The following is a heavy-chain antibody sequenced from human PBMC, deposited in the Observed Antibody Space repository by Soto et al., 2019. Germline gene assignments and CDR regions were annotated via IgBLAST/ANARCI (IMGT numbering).Heavy chain of an antibody. D-gene: IGHD1-26*01. CDR2: IIPIFGTA. V-gene: IGHV1-69*01. Sequence: QVQLVQSGAEVKKPGSSVKVSCKASGGTFSSYSINWVRQAPGQGLEWMGEIIPIFGTANYAQKFQGRVTITADESTSTDYRELSSLRSEDTAVYYSARYGGRHSGGIDYWGQGTLVTVSS. J-gene: IGHJ4*02. CDR3: ARYGGRHSGGIDY. CDR1: GGTFSSYS.